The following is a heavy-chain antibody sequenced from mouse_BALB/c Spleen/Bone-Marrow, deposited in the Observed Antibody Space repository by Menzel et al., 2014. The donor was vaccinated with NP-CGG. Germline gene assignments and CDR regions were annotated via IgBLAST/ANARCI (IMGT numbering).Heavy chain of an antibody. CDR1: GFTFSNYG. J-gene: IGHJ2*01. V-gene: IGHV5-6-3*01. Sequence: DVQLVESGGGLVQPGGSLKLSCAASGFTFSNYGMSWVRQTPDKRLELVATINSNGGSTYYPDSVKGRFTISRDTAENTLYLQMSSLKSEETAMYYCVRGNYGNYVDYFDFWGQGTTLTVSS. D-gene: IGHD2-1*01. CDR2: INSNGGST. CDR3: VRGNYGNYVDYFDF.